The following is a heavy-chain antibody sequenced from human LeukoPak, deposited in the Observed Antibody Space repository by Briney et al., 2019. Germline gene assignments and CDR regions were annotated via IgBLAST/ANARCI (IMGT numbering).Heavy chain of an antibody. D-gene: IGHD1-26*01. V-gene: IGHV1-8*01. CDR1: GYTFTSYD. Sequence: ASVKVSCKASGYTFTSYDINWLRQATGQGLEWMGWMNPNSGNTGYAQKFQGRVTMTRNTSISTAYMELSSLRSEDTAVYYCARHRVGATRGDYWGQGTLVTVSS. CDR2: MNPNSGNT. CDR3: ARHRVGATRGDY. J-gene: IGHJ4*02.